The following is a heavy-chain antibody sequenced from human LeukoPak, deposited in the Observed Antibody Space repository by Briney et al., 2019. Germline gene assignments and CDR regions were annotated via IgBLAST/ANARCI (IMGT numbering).Heavy chain of an antibody. CDR2: INSDGSST. V-gene: IGHV3-74*01. D-gene: IGHD1-26*01. CDR3: ARGGELNSGSYALLGYYYGMDV. CDR1: GFTFSSYW. Sequence: GGSLRLSCAASGFTFSSYWMHWVRHAPGKGLVWVSRINSDGSSTSYADSVKGRFTISRDNAKNTLYLQMNSLRAEDTAVYYCARGGELNSGSYALLGYYYGMDVWGQGTTVTVSS. J-gene: IGHJ6*02.